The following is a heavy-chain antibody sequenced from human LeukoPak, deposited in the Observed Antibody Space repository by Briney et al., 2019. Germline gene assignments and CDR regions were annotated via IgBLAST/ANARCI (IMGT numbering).Heavy chain of an antibody. D-gene: IGHD3-22*01. Sequence: SETLSLTCTVSGGSISTYYWSWIRQPPGKGLEWIGDVYYSGSTNYNPSLKSRVTISVDTSKNQFSLKLSSVTAADTAVYYCARAHDSSGLTFDYWGQGTLVTASS. CDR3: ARAHDSSGLTFDY. CDR2: VYYSGST. J-gene: IGHJ4*02. V-gene: IGHV4-59*08. CDR1: GGSISTYY.